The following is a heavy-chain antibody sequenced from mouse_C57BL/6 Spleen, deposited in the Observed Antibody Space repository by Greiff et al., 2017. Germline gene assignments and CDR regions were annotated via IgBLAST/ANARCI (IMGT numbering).Heavy chain of an antibody. CDR3: VRLHYYGSSYWYFDV. Sequence: EVQLVESGGGLVQPKGSLKLSCAASGFSFNTYAMNWVRQAPGKGLEWVARIRSKSNNYATYYADSVKDRFTISRDDSESMLYLQMNNLKTEDTAMYYCVRLHYYGSSYWYFDVWGTGTTVTVSS. J-gene: IGHJ1*03. CDR1: GFSFNTYA. D-gene: IGHD1-1*01. CDR2: IRSKSNNYAT. V-gene: IGHV10-1*01.